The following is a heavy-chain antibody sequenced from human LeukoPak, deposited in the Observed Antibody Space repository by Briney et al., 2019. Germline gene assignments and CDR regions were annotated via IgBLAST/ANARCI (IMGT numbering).Heavy chain of an antibody. CDR1: GFTFSSYA. V-gene: IGHV3-23*01. D-gene: IGHD3-9*01. CDR3: AKDDILTGFNY. J-gene: IGHJ4*02. CDR2: ISGSGGST. Sequence: GRSLRLSCAASGFTFSSYAMSWVRQAPGKGLEWVSAISGSGGSTYYADSVKGRFTISRDNSKNTLYLQMNSLRAEDTAVYYCAKDDILTGFNYWGQGTLVTVSS.